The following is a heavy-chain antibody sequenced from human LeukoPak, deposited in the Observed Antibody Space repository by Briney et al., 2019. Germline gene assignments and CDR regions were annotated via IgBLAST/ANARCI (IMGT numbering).Heavy chain of an antibody. CDR3: ARSSYFNSLWFGELSHYYYGMDV. Sequence: SETLSLTCTVSGGSISSYYWSWIRQPAGKGLEWIGRIYTSGSTNYNPSLKSRVTMSVDTSKNQFSLKLSSVTAADTAVYYCARSSYFNSLWFGELSHYYYGMDVWGQGTTVTVSS. CDR1: GGSISSYY. CDR2: IYTSGST. J-gene: IGHJ6*02. V-gene: IGHV4-4*07. D-gene: IGHD3-10*01.